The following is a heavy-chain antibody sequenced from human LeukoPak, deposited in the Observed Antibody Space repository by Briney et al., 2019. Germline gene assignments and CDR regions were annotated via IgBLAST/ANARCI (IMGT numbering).Heavy chain of an antibody. CDR1: GYTFTSYG. CDR3: ARDYRYYYGSGSYDY. Sequence: ASVKVSCKASGYTFTSYGISWVRQAPGQGLEWMGWTSAYNGNTNYAQKLQGRVTMTTDTSTSKAYMELRSLRSDDTAVYYCARDYRYYYGSGSYDYWGQGTLVTVSS. V-gene: IGHV1-18*01. D-gene: IGHD3-10*01. J-gene: IGHJ4*02. CDR2: TSAYNGNT.